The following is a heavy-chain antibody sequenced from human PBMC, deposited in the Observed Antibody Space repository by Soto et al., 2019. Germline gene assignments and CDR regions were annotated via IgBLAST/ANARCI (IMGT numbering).Heavy chain of an antibody. CDR1: GGSISSGDYY. J-gene: IGHJ4*02. V-gene: IGHV4-30-4*01. CDR2: IYYSGST. D-gene: IGHD3-16*01. Sequence: SETLSLTCTVSGGSISSGDYYWSWIRQPPGKGLEWIGYIYYSGSTYYNPSLKSRVTISVDTSKNQFSLKLSSVTAADTAVYYCARSYDYVWGTDYWGQGTLVTVSS. CDR3: ARSYDYVWGTDY.